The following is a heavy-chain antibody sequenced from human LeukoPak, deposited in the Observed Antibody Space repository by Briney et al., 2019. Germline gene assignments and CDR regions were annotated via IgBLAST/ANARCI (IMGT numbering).Heavy chain of an antibody. D-gene: IGHD1-26*01. Sequence: GGSLRLSCAASGFTFSSYSMNWVRQAPGKGLEWVSSISSSSSYIYYADSVKGRFTISRDNAKNSLYLQMNSLRAEDTALYYCAREGVNGSYYKRVFDYWGQGTLVTVSS. CDR2: ISSSSSYI. V-gene: IGHV3-21*04. J-gene: IGHJ4*02. CDR1: GFTFSSYS. CDR3: AREGVNGSYYKRVFDY.